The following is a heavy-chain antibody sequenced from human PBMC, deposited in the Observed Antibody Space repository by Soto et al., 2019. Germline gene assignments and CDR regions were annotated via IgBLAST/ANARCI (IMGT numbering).Heavy chain of an antibody. CDR3: AKVTTVTTDY. D-gene: IGHD4-17*01. V-gene: IGHV3-23*01. CDR2: ISGSGGST. CDR1: GFTFSSYA. Sequence: PGGSLRLSCAASGFTFSSYAMSWVRQAPGKGLEWVSAISGSGGSTYYADSVKGRFTIPRDNSKNTLYLQMNSLRSEDTAVYYCAKVTTVTTDYWGQGTLVTVSS. J-gene: IGHJ4*02.